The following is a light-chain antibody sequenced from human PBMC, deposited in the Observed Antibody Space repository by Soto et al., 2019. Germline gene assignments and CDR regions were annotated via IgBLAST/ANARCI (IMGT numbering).Light chain of an antibody. J-gene: IGLJ2*01. CDR1: SSDVGGYNY. CDR2: DVS. Sequence: QSALTQPASVSGSPGQSITISCTGTSSDVGGYNYVSWYQQHPGKAPKLMIYDVSNRPSGVSNRFSGSKSGNTASLTISGLQAEDEAYYYCSSYTSSSTVEFGGGTKLTVL. CDR3: SSYTSSSTVE. V-gene: IGLV2-14*01.